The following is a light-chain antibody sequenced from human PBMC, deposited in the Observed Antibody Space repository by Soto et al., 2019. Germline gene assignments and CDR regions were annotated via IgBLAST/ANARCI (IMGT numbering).Light chain of an antibody. CDR2: GAS. CDR1: QSVSSN. CDR3: QQRSNWPIT. Sequence: EIVPSQSPSTLSVSPGDRATLSCGASQSVSSNLAWYQQKPGQTPRLLIYGASTRATGVPPRFSGSRSGTEFTLTISSLQSEDFAVYYCQQRSNWPITFGQGTRLEIK. V-gene: IGKV3-15*01. J-gene: IGKJ5*01.